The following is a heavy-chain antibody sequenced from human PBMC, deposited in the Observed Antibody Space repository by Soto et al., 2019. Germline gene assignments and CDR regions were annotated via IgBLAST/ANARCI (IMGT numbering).Heavy chain of an antibody. CDR1: GFTFSTYA. V-gene: IGHV3-23*01. Sequence: PGGSLRLSCAASGFTFSTYAMRWIRQAPGKGLEWVSGISGSGGSTYYADSVKGRFTISRDNSKNTLSLQMNSLRAEDTAVYYCAKRYCSGGSCYGIVYYWGQGTLVTVSS. CDR2: ISGSGGST. CDR3: AKRYCSGGSCYGIVYY. D-gene: IGHD2-15*01. J-gene: IGHJ4*02.